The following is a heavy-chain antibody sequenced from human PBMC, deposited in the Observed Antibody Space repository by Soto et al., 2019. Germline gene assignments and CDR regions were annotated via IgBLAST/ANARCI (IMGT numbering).Heavy chain of an antibody. CDR1: GFTFSSYA. CDR2: ISGSGGTT. CDR3: ARASGPFDY. J-gene: IGHJ4*02. V-gene: IGHV3-23*01. Sequence: PGGSLRLSCAASGFTFSSYAMRWVRQAPGKGLEWVSAISGSGGTTYYADSVKGRFTISRDNSKNTLYLQMNSLRAEDTALYYCARASGPFDYWGQGTLVTVSS.